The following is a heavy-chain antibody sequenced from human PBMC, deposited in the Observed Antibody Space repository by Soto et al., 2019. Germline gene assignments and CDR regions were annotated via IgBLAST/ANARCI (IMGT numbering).Heavy chain of an antibody. CDR3: ARDWYSSGCFGY. D-gene: IGHD3-22*01. Sequence: PSETLSLTCAVSGYSISSGYYWGWIRQPPGKGLEWIGSIYHSGSTYYNPSLKSRVTISVDTSKNQFSLKLSSVTAADTAVYYCARDWYSSGCFGYWGQGTLVTVSS. V-gene: IGHV4-38-2*02. CDR2: IYHSGST. J-gene: IGHJ4*02. CDR1: GYSISSGYY.